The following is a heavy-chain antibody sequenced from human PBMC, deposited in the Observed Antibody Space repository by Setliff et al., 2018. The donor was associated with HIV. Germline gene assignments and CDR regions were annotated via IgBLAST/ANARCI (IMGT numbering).Heavy chain of an antibody. D-gene: IGHD3-22*01. J-gene: IGHJ4*02. V-gene: IGHV4-61*09. Sequence: SETLSLTCTVSGGSISSNSYYWSWIRQPAGKGLEWIGHIYTSGSTNYNPSLKSRATISVDTSKNQFSLNLRSVTAADTAVYYCARERDFYYDNSGYSFDYWGQGTLVTVTS. CDR2: IYTSGST. CDR1: GGSISSNSYY. CDR3: ARERDFYYDNSGYSFDY.